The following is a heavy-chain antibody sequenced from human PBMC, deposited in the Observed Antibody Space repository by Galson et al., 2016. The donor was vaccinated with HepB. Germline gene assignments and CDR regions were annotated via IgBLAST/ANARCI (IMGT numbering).Heavy chain of an antibody. CDR1: GFTFSDYA. D-gene: IGHD3-16*02. CDR2: ISGNGGRT. Sequence: SLRLSCAASGFTFSDYAMSWVRQAPGKGLEWVSGISGNGGRTYYADSVEGRFTISRDNSENTLYLQMNSLRAEDTAIYYCAQSSYDYVWGSYRFDPWGQGTLVTVSS. J-gene: IGHJ5*02. V-gene: IGHV3-23*01. CDR3: AQSSYDYVWGSYRFDP.